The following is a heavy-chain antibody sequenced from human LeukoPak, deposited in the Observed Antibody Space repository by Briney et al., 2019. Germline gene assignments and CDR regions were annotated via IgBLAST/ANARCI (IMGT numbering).Heavy chain of an antibody. Sequence: PPETLSLTCTVSGVSISSYYWSWIRQPPGKGLEWIGYIYYSGSTNYNPSLKSRVTISVDTSKNQFSLKLSSVTAADTAVYYCARMSPRLRRLTLTTTKGFDYWGQGTLVTVSS. CDR3: ARMSPRLRRLTLTTTKGFDY. CDR1: GVSISSYY. CDR2: IYYSGST. D-gene: IGHD4-17*01. J-gene: IGHJ4*02. V-gene: IGHV4-59*12.